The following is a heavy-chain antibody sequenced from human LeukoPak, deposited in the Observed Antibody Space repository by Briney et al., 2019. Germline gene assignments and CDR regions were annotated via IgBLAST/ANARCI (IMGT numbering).Heavy chain of an antibody. CDR2: ISANGGST. Sequence: PGGSLRLSCAASGFTFSTYAMSWVRQAPGKGLEWVSAISANGGSTFYADSVKGRVTVSRDSSKDTLYLQMNSLRAEDTAVYFCVRKALGYRLGYGDYWGQGTLVTVSS. CDR3: VRKALGYRLGYGDY. CDR1: GFTFSTYA. J-gene: IGHJ4*02. V-gene: IGHV3-23*01. D-gene: IGHD5-12*01.